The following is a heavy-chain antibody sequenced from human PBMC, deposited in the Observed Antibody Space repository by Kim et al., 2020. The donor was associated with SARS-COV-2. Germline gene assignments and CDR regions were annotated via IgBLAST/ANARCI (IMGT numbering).Heavy chain of an antibody. Sequence: GDSVKGRFTISRDNTENTLYLQMNSLRAEDTAVYYCARRQFTSGWYYFDYWGQGTLVTVSS. CDR3: ARRQFTSGWYYFDY. V-gene: IGHV3-74*01. J-gene: IGHJ4*02. D-gene: IGHD6-19*01.